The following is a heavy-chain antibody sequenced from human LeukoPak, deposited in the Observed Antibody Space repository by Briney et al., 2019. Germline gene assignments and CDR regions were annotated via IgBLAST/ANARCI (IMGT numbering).Heavy chain of an antibody. Sequence: SETLSLTCAVYGGSFSGYYWSWIRQPPGKGLEWIGEINHSGSTNYNPSLKSRVTISVDTSKNQFSLKLSSVTAADTAVYYCARGGGLRLSSGWFDPWGQGTLVTVSS. J-gene: IGHJ5*02. CDR1: GGSFSGYY. D-gene: IGHD4-17*01. V-gene: IGHV4-34*01. CDR2: INHSGST. CDR3: ARGGGLRLSSGWFDP.